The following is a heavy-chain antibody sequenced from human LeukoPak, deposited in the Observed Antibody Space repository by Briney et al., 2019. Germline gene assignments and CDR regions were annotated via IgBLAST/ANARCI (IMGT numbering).Heavy chain of an antibody. CDR1: GYTLTELS. Sequence: SVKVSCKVSGYTLTELSMHWVRQAPGQGLEWMGGIIPIFGAANYAQKFQGRVTITADESTSTAYMELSSLRSDDTAVYYCAREGFLQYTDYWGQGTLVTVSS. V-gene: IGHV1-69*13. CDR3: AREGFLQYTDY. J-gene: IGHJ4*02. D-gene: IGHD4-11*01. CDR2: IIPIFGAA.